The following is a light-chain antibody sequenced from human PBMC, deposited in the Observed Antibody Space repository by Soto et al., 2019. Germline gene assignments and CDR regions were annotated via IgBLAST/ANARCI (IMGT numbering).Light chain of an antibody. Sequence: DIQMTQSPSSLSASVGDRVTITCQASQAISKYLNWYQQKPGKASKLLIYDASNLETGVLSRFSGSGSGTHFSFTISSLQPEDTATYFCQQYNNHPRTFGQGTKVEIK. CDR2: DAS. CDR3: QQYNNHPRT. V-gene: IGKV1-33*01. CDR1: QAISKY. J-gene: IGKJ1*01.